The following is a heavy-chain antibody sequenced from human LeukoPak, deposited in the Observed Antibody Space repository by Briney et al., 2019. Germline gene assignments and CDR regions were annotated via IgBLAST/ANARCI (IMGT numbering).Heavy chain of an antibody. Sequence: ASVKVSCKASGYTFTSYGISWVRQAPGQGLEWMGWISAYNGNTNYAQKLQGRVTMTTDTSTSTAYMELRSLRSDDTAVYYCARGNCPYEKYSSSCYFDYWGQGTLVTVSS. CDR1: GYTFTSYG. D-gene: IGHD6-13*01. V-gene: IGHV1-18*01. J-gene: IGHJ4*02. CDR2: ISAYNGNT. CDR3: ARGNCPYEKYSSSCYFDY.